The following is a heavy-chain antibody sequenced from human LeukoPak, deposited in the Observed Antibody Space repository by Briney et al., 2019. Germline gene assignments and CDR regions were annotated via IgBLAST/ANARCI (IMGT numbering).Heavy chain of an antibody. Sequence: GGSLRLSCAASGFTFSSYSMNWVRQAPGKGLEWVSSISSSSSYIYYADSVKGRFTISRDNAKNTLYLQMNSLRAEDTAVYYCARVIYSGWEGELSDWGQGTLVTVSS. J-gene: IGHJ4*02. V-gene: IGHV3-21*01. CDR2: ISSSSSYI. CDR1: GFTFSSYS. CDR3: ARVIYSGWEGELSD. D-gene: IGHD6-19*01.